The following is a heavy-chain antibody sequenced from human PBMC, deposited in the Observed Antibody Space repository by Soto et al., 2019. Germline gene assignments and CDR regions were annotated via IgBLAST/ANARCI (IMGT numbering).Heavy chain of an antibody. Sequence: PGGSLILSCAASGFTFSSYWMSWVRQAPGKGLEWVANIKQDGSEKYYVDSVKGRFTISRDNAKNSLYLQMNSLRAEDTAVYYCARDHRLAAQLGRFDYWGQGTLVTVSS. D-gene: IGHD7-27*01. V-gene: IGHV3-7*01. CDR2: IKQDGSEK. J-gene: IGHJ4*02. CDR1: GFTFSSYW. CDR3: ARDHRLAAQLGRFDY.